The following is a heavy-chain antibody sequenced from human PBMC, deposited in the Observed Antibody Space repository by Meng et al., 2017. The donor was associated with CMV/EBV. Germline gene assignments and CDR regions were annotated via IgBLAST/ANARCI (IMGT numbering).Heavy chain of an antibody. Sequence: GESLKISCAASGFTFSSYSMNWVRQAPGKGLEWVSSISSSSSYIYYADSVKGRFTISRDNANNSLFLQMNSLRAEDTAVYFCARDGLRNYYYYGMDVWGQGTTVTVSS. V-gene: IGHV3-21*06. CDR3: ARDGLRNYYYYGMDV. J-gene: IGHJ6*02. CDR2: ISSSSSYI. CDR1: GFTFSSYS. D-gene: IGHD5/OR15-5a*01.